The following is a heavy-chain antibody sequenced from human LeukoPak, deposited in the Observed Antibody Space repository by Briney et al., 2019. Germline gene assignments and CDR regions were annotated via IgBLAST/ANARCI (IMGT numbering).Heavy chain of an antibody. D-gene: IGHD5-24*01. CDR2: INPSGGST. CDR1: GYTFTSYY. J-gene: IGHJ4*02. V-gene: IGHV1-46*01. Sequence: ASVKVSCKASGYTFTSYYMHWVRQAPGQGLEWMGIINPSGGSTNHAQKFQGRVTMTRDTSTSTVYMELSSLRSEDTAVYYCARVGRDGYNYGSYFDYWGQGTLVTVSS. CDR3: ARVGRDGYNYGSYFDY.